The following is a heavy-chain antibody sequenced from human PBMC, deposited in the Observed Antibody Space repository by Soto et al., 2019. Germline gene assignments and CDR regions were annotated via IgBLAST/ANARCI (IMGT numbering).Heavy chain of an antibody. V-gene: IGHV4-34*01. D-gene: IGHD1-26*01. Sequence: SETLSLTCAVYGGSFSGYYWSWIRQPPGKGLEWIGEINHSGSTNYNPSVKSRFTISVDTSKNQFSLKLISVTAADTAVYYCARGVHSGSYYYYYGMDVWGQGTTVTVSS. CDR1: GGSFSGYY. CDR2: INHSGST. J-gene: IGHJ6*02. CDR3: ARGVHSGSYYYYYGMDV.